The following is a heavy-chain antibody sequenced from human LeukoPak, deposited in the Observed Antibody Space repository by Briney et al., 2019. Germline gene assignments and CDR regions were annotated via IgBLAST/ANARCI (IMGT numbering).Heavy chain of an antibody. CDR2: INAGNGNT. V-gene: IGHV1-3*01. CDR3: ARDGSCSSTSCYSYYYYGMDV. CDR1: GYTFTIYA. Sequence: ASVKVSFTASGYTFTIYAMHWVRQAPGQRLEWMGWINAGNGNTKYSQKFQGRVTITRDTSASTAYMELSSLRSEDTAVYYCARDGSCSSTSCYSYYYYGMDVWGQGTTVTVSS. D-gene: IGHD2-2*01. J-gene: IGHJ6*02.